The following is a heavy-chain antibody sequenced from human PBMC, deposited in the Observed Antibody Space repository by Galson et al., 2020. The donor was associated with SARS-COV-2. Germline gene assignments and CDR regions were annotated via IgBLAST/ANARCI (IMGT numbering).Heavy chain of an antibody. V-gene: IGHV3-30*02. CDR3: AKDGYGRELLGDVGRGFDY. D-gene: IGHD1-26*01. CDR1: GFPFSSYG. Sequence: GGSLRLSCAASGFPFSSYGMHWVRKAPGTGLEWVALIRNDGSNKYYADSVKGRFTISRDNSKNTRYLQMNSLRAEDTAVYYCAKDGYGRELLGDVGRGFDYWGQGTLVTVSS. J-gene: IGHJ4*02. CDR2: IRNDGSNK.